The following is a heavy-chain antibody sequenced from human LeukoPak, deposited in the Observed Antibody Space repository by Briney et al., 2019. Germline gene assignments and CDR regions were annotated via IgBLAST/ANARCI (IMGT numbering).Heavy chain of an antibody. Sequence: SETLSLTCTVSSGSINSYYWGWVRQPAGRGLEWIGRIYTTGIANYNPSLRSRLTMSVDTPKRQFSLNLRSVTAADTAIYYCARQGYTASHYFLDYWSQGTLVTVSS. J-gene: IGHJ4*02. V-gene: IGHV4-4*07. D-gene: IGHD3-16*02. CDR3: ARQGYTASHYFLDY. CDR2: IYTTGIA. CDR1: SGSINSYY.